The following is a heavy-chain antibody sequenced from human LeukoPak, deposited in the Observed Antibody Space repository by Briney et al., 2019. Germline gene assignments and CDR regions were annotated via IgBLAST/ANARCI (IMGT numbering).Heavy chain of an antibody. Sequence: GGSLRLSCAASGFTISDHYMDWVRQAPGRGLEWVSAITSSGGTYYIPSVRGRFIVSRDNSRNTLYLQMNGLTAEDTAIYYCAKEDYRDHTTGFDSWGQGTLVTVSS. D-gene: IGHD4-17*01. J-gene: IGHJ5*01. CDR3: AKEDYRDHTTGFDS. V-gene: IGHV3-53*01. CDR2: ITSSGGT. CDR1: GFTISDHY.